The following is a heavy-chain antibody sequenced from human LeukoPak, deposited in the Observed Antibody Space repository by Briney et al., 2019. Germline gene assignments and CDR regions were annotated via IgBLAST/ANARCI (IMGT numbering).Heavy chain of an antibody. V-gene: IGHV4-34*01. D-gene: IGHD5-18*01. CDR2: IYHSGST. CDR1: GGSFSDFY. J-gene: IGHJ6*03. Sequence: SETLSLTCAVSGGSFSDFYWNWIRQPPGKGLEWIGSIYHSGSTYYNPSLKSRVTISVDTSKNQFSLKLSSVTAADTAVYYCARTTEGGYTYGYFYYYYMDVWGKGTTVTISS. CDR3: ARTTEGGYTYGYFYYYYMDV.